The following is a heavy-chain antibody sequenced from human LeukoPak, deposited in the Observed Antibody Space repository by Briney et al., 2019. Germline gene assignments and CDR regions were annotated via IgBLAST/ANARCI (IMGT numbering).Heavy chain of an antibody. V-gene: IGHV3-30*02. CDR2: IRYDGSNK. CDR3: AKDLRYSSSWYYYYCMDV. Sequence: GGSLRLSCAASGFTFSSYGMHWVRQAPGKGLEWVAFIRYDGSNKYYADSVKGRFTISRDNSKNTLYLQMNSLRAEDTAVYYCAKDLRYSSSWYYYYCMDVWGKGTTVTISS. D-gene: IGHD6-13*01. CDR1: GFTFSSYG. J-gene: IGHJ6*03.